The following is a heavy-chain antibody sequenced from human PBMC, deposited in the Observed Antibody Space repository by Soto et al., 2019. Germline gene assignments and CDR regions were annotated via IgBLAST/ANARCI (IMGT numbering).Heavy chain of an antibody. J-gene: IGHJ3*02. CDR2: INSYNGYT. CDR1: GYTFTTYG. D-gene: IGHD2-2*01. Sequence: QVLLVQSGAEVKKPGASVKVSCKASGYTFTTYGFTWVRQAPGQGLEWMGWINSYNGYTNYAQNFQGRVTMTTDTSTSTAYMDLRSLRADDTAVYYCERAVPAANAFDIWGQGTMVTVSS. V-gene: IGHV1-18*01. CDR3: ERAVPAANAFDI.